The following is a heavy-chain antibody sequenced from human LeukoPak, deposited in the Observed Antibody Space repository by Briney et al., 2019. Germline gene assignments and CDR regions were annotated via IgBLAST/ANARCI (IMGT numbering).Heavy chain of an antibody. CDR1: GGSISGSSYY. J-gene: IGHJ4*02. CDR2: IYYSGST. D-gene: IGHD3-10*01. Sequence: PSETLSLTCTVSGGSISGSSYYWGWIRQPPGKGLEWIGSIYYSGSTYYNPSLKSRVTISVDTSKNQFSLKLSSVTAADTAVYYCARGRLYYYGSGSYNYWGQGTLVTVSS. CDR3: ARGRLYYYGSGSYNY. V-gene: IGHV4-39*07.